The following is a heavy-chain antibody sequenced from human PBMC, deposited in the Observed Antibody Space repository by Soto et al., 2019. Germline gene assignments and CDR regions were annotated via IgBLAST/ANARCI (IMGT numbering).Heavy chain of an antibody. V-gene: IGHV3-43*01. CDR3: AKDLADPIVTIPGDMLTQPSYSYAMDV. J-gene: IGHJ6*02. D-gene: IGHD3-9*01. Sequence: PGGSLRLSCAGPGFNFGGYTMHLVRQPPGKGLEWVSLITFDGATTSYTGSVRGRFTTSRDNNKNSLYLEMSRLRSEDTAIYYCAKDLADPIVTIPGDMLTQPSYSYAMDVWVQGTWVTVSS. CDR1: GFNFGGYT. CDR2: ITFDGATT.